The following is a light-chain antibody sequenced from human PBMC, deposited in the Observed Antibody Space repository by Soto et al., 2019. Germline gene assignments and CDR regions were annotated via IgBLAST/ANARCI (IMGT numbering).Light chain of an antibody. CDR2: TPN. V-gene: IGKV1-39*01. J-gene: IGKJ4*01. CDR1: QTVKY. Sequence: DIQMTQSPSSLSASVGDRVTITCRASQTVKYLNWYQQIPGKAPKFLISTPNILQSGVPSRFSGSGSGTEFSLTINTLQREDFATYYCQHSDRAPLTFGGGTKVEV. CDR3: QHSDRAPLT.